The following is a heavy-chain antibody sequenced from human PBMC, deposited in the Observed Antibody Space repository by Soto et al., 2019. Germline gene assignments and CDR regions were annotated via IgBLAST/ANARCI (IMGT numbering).Heavy chain of an antibody. D-gene: IGHD3-9*01. CDR2: ISYDGSNK. CDR1: GFTFSSYG. J-gene: IGHJ4*02. V-gene: IGHV3-30*03. Sequence: PGGSLRLSCAASGFTFSSYGMHWVRQAPGKGLEWVAVISYDGSNKYYADSVKGRFTISRDNSKNTLYLQMNSLRAEDTAVYYCATPILTGSPHSDYWGQGTLVTVSS. CDR3: ATPILTGSPHSDY.